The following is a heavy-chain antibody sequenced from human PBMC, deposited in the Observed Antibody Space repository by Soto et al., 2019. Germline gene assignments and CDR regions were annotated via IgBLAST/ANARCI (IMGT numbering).Heavy chain of an antibody. D-gene: IGHD3-10*01. J-gene: IGHJ6*02. CDR2: IDPSDSYT. Sequence: GESLKISCKGSGYSFTSYWISWVRQMPGKGLEWMGRIDPSDSYTNYSPSFQGHVTISADKSISTAYLQWSSLKASDTAMYYCAYYYGSGSQTGYYYGMGVWGQGTTVTVSS. CDR3: AYYYGSGSQTGYYYGMGV. V-gene: IGHV5-10-1*01. CDR1: GYSFTSYW.